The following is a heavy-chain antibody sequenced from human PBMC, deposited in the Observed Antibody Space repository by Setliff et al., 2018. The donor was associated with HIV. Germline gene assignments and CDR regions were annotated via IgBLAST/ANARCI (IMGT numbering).Heavy chain of an antibody. J-gene: IGHJ4*02. D-gene: IGHD4-17*01. V-gene: IGHV3-23*01. CDR3: ASRPSGDYGPWDY. CDR2: ISGSGGST. CDR1: GGSINNYY. Sequence: ETLSLTCTVSGGSINNYYWSWVRQAPGKGLEWVSVISGSGGSTYYADSVKGRFTISRDNSKDTLYLQMNSLRPEDTAVYYCASRPSGDYGPWDYWGRGTLVTVSS.